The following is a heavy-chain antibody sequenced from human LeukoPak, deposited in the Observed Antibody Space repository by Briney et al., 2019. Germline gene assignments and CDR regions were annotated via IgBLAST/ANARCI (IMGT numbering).Heavy chain of an antibody. CDR1: GFTFSSYG. V-gene: IGHV3-30*02. Sequence: GGSLRLSCAASGFTFSSYGMHWVRQAPGKGLEWVAFIRYDGSNKYYADSVKGRFTISRDNSKNTLYLQMNSLRAEDTAVYYCARGATMIVVAYDYWGRGTLVTVSS. D-gene: IGHD3-22*01. J-gene: IGHJ4*02. CDR2: IRYDGSNK. CDR3: ARGATMIVVAYDY.